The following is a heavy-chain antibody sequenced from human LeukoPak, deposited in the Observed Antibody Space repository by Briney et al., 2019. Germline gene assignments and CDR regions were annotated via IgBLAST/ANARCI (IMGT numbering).Heavy chain of an antibody. CDR3: ARLRMSHYYGSGSYILDSYYYMDV. CDR2: INHSGST. Sequence: SETLSLTCAVYGGSFSGYYWSWIRQPPGKGLEWIGEINHSGSTNYNPSLKSRVTISVDTSKNQFSLTLSSVTAAETAVYYCARLRMSHYYGSGSYILDSYYYMDVWGKGTTVTVSS. V-gene: IGHV4-34*01. J-gene: IGHJ6*03. CDR1: GGSFSGYY. D-gene: IGHD3-10*01.